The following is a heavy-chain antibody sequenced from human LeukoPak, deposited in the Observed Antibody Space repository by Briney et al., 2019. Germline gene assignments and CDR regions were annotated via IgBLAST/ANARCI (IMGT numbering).Heavy chain of an antibody. J-gene: IGHJ4*02. Sequence: GGSLRLSCAASGFSFSRVWMSWVRQAPGKGPEWVASIKLDGSEKYYVDSVKGRFTISRDNAKNSLYLQMNTLRAEDTAVYYSAKEGYWGQGTLVTVSS. CDR1: GFSFSRVW. V-gene: IGHV3-7*01. CDR3: AKEGY. CDR2: IKLDGSEK.